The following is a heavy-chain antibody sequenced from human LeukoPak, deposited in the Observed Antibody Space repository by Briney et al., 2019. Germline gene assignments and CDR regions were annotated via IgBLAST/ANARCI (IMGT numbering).Heavy chain of an antibody. CDR1: GEPLSKYY. J-gene: IGHJ4*02. Sequence: PSETLFLTCAVYGEPLSKYYWTWIRQSPGKGLEWIGEINHRGSTNHNPSLKSRATLSVDTSKHQFSLKLTSLTAADAAVYYCASSVGSTDYWGQGTLVTVSS. V-gene: IGHV4-34*04. CDR3: ASSVGSTDY. D-gene: IGHD1-26*01. CDR2: INHRGST.